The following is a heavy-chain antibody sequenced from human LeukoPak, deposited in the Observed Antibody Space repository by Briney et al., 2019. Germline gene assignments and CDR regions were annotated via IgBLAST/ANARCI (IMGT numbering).Heavy chain of an antibody. J-gene: IGHJ4*02. CDR2: ISYDGSIK. Sequence: GGSLRLSCTASGFTFSTYAMHWVRQAPGRGLEWVTVISYDGSIKYYADSVKGRFTISRDNSKNTVYLQMHSLRDEDTAVYYCAKGGEMATIEESDYWGQGTLVTVSS. V-gene: IGHV3-30*18. D-gene: IGHD5-24*01. CDR3: AKGGEMATIEESDY. CDR1: GFTFSTYA.